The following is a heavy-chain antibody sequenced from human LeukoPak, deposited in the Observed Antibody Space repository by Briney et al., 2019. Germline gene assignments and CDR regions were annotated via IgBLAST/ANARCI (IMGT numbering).Heavy chain of an antibody. V-gene: IGHV1-69*06. Sequence: SVKVSCKASGGTFSSYAISWVRQAPGQGLEWMGGIIPIFGTANYAQKFQGRVTITADKSTSTAYTELSSLRSEDTAVYYCAARFYDILTGNYYYGMDVWGKGTTVTVSS. CDR2: IIPIFGTA. CDR1: GGTFSSYA. CDR3: AARFYDILTGNYYYGMDV. J-gene: IGHJ6*04. D-gene: IGHD3-9*01.